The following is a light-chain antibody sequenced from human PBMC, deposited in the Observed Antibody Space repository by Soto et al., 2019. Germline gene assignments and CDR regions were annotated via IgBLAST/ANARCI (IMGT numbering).Light chain of an antibody. V-gene: IGKV1-17*01. CDR3: LQHKSYPFT. CDR1: QGIRSD. CDR2: AAS. J-gene: IGKJ3*01. Sequence: DIQMTQSPSSLSASVGDRVTITCRASQGIRSDLVWYQQRPGEAPKRLIYAASVLQTGVPSRFIDSGVGTEFTLTLSSMQPNDFTSYYCLQHKSYPFTFAPGTKVDIK.